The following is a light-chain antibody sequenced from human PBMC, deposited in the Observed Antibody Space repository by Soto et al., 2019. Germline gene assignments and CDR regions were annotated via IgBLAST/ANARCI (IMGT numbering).Light chain of an antibody. CDR1: QSVSSS. Sequence: VMTQAPATLSVSPGERATLSCRASQSVSSSLAWYQQKPGQAPRLLIYDASSRATGIPDRFSGSGSGTDFTLTINRLEPEDFAVYFCQQYYNWPPWTFGLGTKVDI. J-gene: IGKJ1*01. V-gene: IGKV3D-15*01. CDR3: QQYYNWPPWT. CDR2: DAS.